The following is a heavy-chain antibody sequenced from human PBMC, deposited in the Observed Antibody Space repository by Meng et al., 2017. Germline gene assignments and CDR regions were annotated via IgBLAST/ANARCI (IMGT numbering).Heavy chain of an antibody. CDR1: GYTFAAYG. D-gene: IGHD6-13*01. Sequence: GPEGKKTGATVKVSCKASGYTFAAYGIQWVRQAPGQGLEWMGRIDPKSDNTHYAQKFQGRVTMTRDTSISTAYMELSGLRSDDTAVYYCARDEDISAAGYLLGDFWGQGTLVTVSS. V-gene: IGHV1-2*06. CDR2: IDPKSDNT. CDR3: ARDEDISAAGYLLGDF. J-gene: IGHJ4*02.